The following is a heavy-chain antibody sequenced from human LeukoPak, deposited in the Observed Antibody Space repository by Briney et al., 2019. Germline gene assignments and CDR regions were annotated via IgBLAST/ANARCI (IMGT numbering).Heavy chain of an antibody. CDR1: GFTFSNYW. CDR2: INSDGSST. V-gene: IGHV3-74*01. CDR3: ARLSYGSGSYYTDY. Sequence: PGVSLRHSCTTSGFTFSNYWMHRVRQAPGKGLVWVSRINSDGSSTTYADSVKGRFTISRDNAKNTLYLQMNSLRAEDTAVYYCARLSYGSGSYYTDYWGQGTLVTVSS. D-gene: IGHD3-10*01. J-gene: IGHJ4*02.